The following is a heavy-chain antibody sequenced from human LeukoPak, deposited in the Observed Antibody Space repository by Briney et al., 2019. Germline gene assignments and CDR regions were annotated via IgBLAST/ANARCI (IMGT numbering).Heavy chain of an antibody. V-gene: IGHV1-69*13. CDR1: GYTFTGYY. Sequence: SVKVSCKASGYTFTGYYMHWVRQAPGQGLEWMGGIIPIFGTANYAQKFQGRVTITADESTSTAYMELSSLRSEDTAVYYCARVRDSSGYYRFDYWGQGTLVTVSS. D-gene: IGHD3-22*01. CDR2: IIPIFGTA. CDR3: ARVRDSSGYYRFDY. J-gene: IGHJ4*02.